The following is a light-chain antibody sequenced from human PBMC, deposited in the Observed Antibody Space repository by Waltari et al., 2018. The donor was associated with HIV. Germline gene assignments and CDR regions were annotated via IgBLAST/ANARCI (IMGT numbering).Light chain of an antibody. CDR3: QSYDISLSYVV. CDR2: DNN. Sequence: QSVLTQPPSVSGAPGRRVTLPCTGSSSNIRARYDVHRYQQLPGPAPQHLIYDNNDRPSGLPDRFAGSKSDTSASRAITGLQAEDEADYYCQSYDISLSYVVFVGGTKLTVL. V-gene: IGLV1-40*01. J-gene: IGLJ2*01. CDR1: SSNIRARYD.